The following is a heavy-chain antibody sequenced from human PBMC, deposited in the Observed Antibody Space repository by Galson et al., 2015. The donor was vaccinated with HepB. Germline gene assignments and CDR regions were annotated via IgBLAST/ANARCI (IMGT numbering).Heavy chain of an antibody. Sequence: SLRLSCAASGFTFSSYSMNWVRQAPGKGLEWVSSISSSSSYIYYADSVKGRFTISRDNAKNSLYLQMNSLRAEDTAVYYCARERITMVRGPGGGYYYYGMDVWGQGTTVTVSS. CDR2: ISSSSSYI. V-gene: IGHV3-21*01. D-gene: IGHD3-10*01. J-gene: IGHJ6*02. CDR1: GFTFSSYS. CDR3: ARERITMVRGPGGGYYYYGMDV.